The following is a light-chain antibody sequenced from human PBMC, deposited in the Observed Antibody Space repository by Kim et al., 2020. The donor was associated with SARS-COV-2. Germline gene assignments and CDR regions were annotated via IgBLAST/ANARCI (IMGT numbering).Light chain of an antibody. Sequence: GQFVTISFTGTSSDVSGYDYVSWYQQHPGKAPKLMIYGVTKRPSGVPDRFSASKSGNTASLTISGVQAEDEADYYCYSYAGSFILVFGGGTKVTVL. V-gene: IGLV2-11*01. J-gene: IGLJ3*02. CDR3: YSYAGSFILV. CDR2: GVT. CDR1: SSDVSGYDY.